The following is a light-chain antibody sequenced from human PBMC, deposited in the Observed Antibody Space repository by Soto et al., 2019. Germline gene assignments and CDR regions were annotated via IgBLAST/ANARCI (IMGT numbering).Light chain of an antibody. J-gene: IGKJ1*01. Sequence: EIVLTQSPGTLSLSPGERATLSSKASQSISSTYLAWYRQKPGQAPRLLIYAASSMATGIPDRFSGSGSGTDFTLTINRLEPEDFAMYYCQQYYASSWTFGQGTKVDIK. CDR2: AAS. CDR3: QQYYASSWT. CDR1: QSISSTY. V-gene: IGKV3-20*01.